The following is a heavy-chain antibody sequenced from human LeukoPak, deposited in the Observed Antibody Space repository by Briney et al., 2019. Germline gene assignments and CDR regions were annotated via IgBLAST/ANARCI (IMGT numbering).Heavy chain of an antibody. V-gene: IGHV4-61*02. J-gene: IGHJ4*02. D-gene: IGHD3-22*01. CDR3: AREDYYDSSGYPYFDY. CDR2: IYTSGST. CDR1: GGSISSGSYY. Sequence: SETLSLTCTVSGGSISSGSYYWSWIRQPAGKGLEWIGRIYTSGSTNYNPSLKSRVTISVDTSKNQFSLKLSSVTAADTAVYYCAREDYYDSSGYPYFDYWGQGTLVTVSS.